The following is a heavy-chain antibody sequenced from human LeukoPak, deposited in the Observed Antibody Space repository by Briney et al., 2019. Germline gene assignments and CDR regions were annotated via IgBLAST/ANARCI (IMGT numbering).Heavy chain of an antibody. CDR2: IRRDGTDK. J-gene: IGHJ4*02. CDR3: LTDRDTNWQKRFDY. D-gene: IGHD1-1*01. CDR1: GFGFSDYS. V-gene: IGHV3-7*01. Sequence: PVGSLRLSCAVSGFGFSDYSMNWVRQAPGEGLEWVANIRRDGTDKTHVDSVRGGFTISRDNADSSLYLQMNSLRAEDTTVYYCLTDRDTNWQKRFDYWGRGTLVTVSS.